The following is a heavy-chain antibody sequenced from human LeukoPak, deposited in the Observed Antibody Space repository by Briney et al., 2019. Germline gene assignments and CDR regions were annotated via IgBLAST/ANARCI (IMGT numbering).Heavy chain of an antibody. Sequence: GGSLRLSCAASGFTFSSYSMNWVRQAPGKGLEWVSYISSSSSTIYYADSVKGRFTISRDNAKNSLYLQMNSLRAEDTAVYYCARGAAMAYFDYWGQGTLVTVSS. V-gene: IGHV3-48*01. CDR2: ISSSSSTI. J-gene: IGHJ4*02. D-gene: IGHD5-18*01. CDR1: GFTFSSYS. CDR3: ARGAAMAYFDY.